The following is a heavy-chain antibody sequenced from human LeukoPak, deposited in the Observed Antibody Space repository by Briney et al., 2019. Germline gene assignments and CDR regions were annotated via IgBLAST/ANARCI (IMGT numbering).Heavy chain of an antibody. J-gene: IGHJ3*02. CDR3: ASLKNYYDSSGYLVTDAFDI. CDR2: ISAYSGNT. Sequence: GASVKVSCKASGYTFTSYYIHWVRQAPGQGLEWMGWISAYSGNTNYAQKLQGRVTMTTDTSTSTAYMELRSLKSDDTAVYYCASLKNYYDSSGYLVTDAFDIWGQGTMVTVSS. CDR1: GYTFTSYY. V-gene: IGHV1-18*04. D-gene: IGHD3-22*01.